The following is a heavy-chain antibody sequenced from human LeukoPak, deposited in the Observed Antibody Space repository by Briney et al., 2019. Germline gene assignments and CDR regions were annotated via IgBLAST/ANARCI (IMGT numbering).Heavy chain of an antibody. J-gene: IGHJ4*02. CDR1: GGSISSSNW. CDR3: ARAGYYDSSGYRFDY. Sequence: SGTLSLTCAVSGGSISSSNWWSWVRQPPGRGLEWIGETYHSGSINYNPSLKSRVTISVDTSKNQFSLKLSSVTAADTAVYYCARAGYYDSSGYRFDYWGQGTLVTVSS. CDR2: TYHSGSI. D-gene: IGHD3-22*01. V-gene: IGHV4-4*02.